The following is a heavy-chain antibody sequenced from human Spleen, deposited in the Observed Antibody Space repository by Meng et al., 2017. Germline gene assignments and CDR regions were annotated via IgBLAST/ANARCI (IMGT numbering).Heavy chain of an antibody. CDR2: ISSDGNT. Sequence: GESLKISCAVSGFSVTRNYMRWVRQAPGKGLEWVSLISSDGNTYYADAVKGRFTVSKHNSKNTLYLQMNSLRREDTAVYYCAKAHYDSRVLDAFDIWGQGTMVTVSS. V-gene: IGHV3-53*04. CDR3: AKAHYDSRVLDAFDI. D-gene: IGHD3-22*01. CDR1: GFSVTRNY. J-gene: IGHJ3*02.